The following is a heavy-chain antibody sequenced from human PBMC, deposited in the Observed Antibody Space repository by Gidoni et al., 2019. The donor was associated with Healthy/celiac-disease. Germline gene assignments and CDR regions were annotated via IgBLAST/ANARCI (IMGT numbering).Heavy chain of an antibody. CDR1: GYTFTSYY. V-gene: IGHV1-46*01. CDR2: INPSGGIT. CDR3: ARDTDPRHGVPAGFRGGDCYGCDY. J-gene: IGHJ4*02. Sequence: QVQLVQSGAEVKKPGASVKVSCKASGYTFTSYYMHWVRQAPGQGLEWMGIINPSGGITSYAQKFQGRVTMTRDTSTSTVYMELSSLRSEDTAVYYCARDTDPRHGVPAGFRGGDCYGCDYWGQGTLVTVSS. D-gene: IGHD2-21*01.